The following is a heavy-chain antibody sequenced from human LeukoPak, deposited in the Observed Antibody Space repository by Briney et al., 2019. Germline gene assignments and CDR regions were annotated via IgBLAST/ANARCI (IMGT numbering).Heavy chain of an antibody. CDR3: AKLDCSGSSCYQFDC. J-gene: IGHJ4*02. CDR2: ITGSGGST. CDR1: GFTFSNYA. Sequence: GGSLRLSCAAPGFTFSNYAMSWVRQAPGKGLEWVSGITGSGGSTFYADSVKGRFTISRDNSKNTLYLQMNSLRAEDTDVYYCAKLDCSGSSCYQFDCWGQGTLVTVSS. V-gene: IGHV3-23*01. D-gene: IGHD2-15*01.